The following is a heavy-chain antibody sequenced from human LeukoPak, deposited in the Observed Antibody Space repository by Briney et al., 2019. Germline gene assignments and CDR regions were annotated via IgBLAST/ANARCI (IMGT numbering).Heavy chain of an antibody. D-gene: IGHD1-14*01. J-gene: IGHJ5*02. CDR3: ARNNWFDP. Sequence: PGGSLRLSCAASGLTFSNYAMSWVRQAPGKGLEWVSAIVGSGGGTYYADSVKGRFTISRDNSKNTLYLQLNSLRAEDTAVYYCARNNWFDPWGQGTLVTVSS. CDR2: IVGSGGGT. CDR1: GLTFSNYA. V-gene: IGHV3-23*01.